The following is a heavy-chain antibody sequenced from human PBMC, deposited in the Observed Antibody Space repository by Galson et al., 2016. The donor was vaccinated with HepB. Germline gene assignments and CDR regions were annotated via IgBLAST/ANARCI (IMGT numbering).Heavy chain of an antibody. D-gene: IGHD4-17*01. J-gene: IGHJ4*02. CDR2: IYYSGST. CDR1: GGSISSSSYY. V-gene: IGHV4-39*01. CDR3: ARRGRLGCFDY. Sequence: SETLSLTCTVSGGSISSSSYYWGWIRQPPGKGLEWIGSIYYSGSTYYNPSLKSRVTISVDTSKNQFSLKLSSVTAADPAVYYCARRGRLGCFDYWGQGTLVTVSS.